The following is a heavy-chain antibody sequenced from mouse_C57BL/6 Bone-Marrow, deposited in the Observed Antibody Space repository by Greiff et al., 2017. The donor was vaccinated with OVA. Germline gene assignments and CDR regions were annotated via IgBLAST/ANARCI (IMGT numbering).Heavy chain of an antibody. V-gene: IGHV1-55*01. D-gene: IGHD1-1*01. CDR2: IYPGSGST. J-gene: IGHJ2*01. CDR3: ARERFITTVVVLYYFDY. Sequence: QVQLQQPGAELVKPGASVKMSCKASGYTFTSYWITWVKQRPGQGLEWIGDIYPGSGSTNYNEKFKSKATLTVDTSSSTAYMQLSSLTSEDSAVYYCARERFITTVVVLYYFDYWGQGTTLTVSS. CDR1: GYTFTSYW.